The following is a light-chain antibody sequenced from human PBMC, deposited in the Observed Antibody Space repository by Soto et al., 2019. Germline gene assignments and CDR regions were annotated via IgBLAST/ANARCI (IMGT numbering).Light chain of an antibody. V-gene: IGLV2-14*01. J-gene: IGLJ2*01. Sequence: QSVLTQPASVSGSPGQSITISCTGTSSDVGGYNYVSWYQPHPGKAPKLMIYDVSNRPSGVSNRFSGSKSGNTASLTISGLQAEDEADYYCSSYTSSSTLGLWVFGGGTKLTVL. CDR3: SSYTSSSTLGLWV. CDR1: SSDVGGYNY. CDR2: DVS.